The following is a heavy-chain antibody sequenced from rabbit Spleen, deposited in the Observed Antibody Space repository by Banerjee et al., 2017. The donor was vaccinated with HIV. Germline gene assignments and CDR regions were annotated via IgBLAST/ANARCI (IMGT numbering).Heavy chain of an antibody. Sequence: QEQLEESGGGLVQPEGSLTLTCKASGFSFSNYYYMCWVRQAPGKGLEWIGCIYTGSGGNTYYASWVNGRFTISKTSSTTVTLQMTSLTAADTATYFCAKDDGSVSAYDFNLWGPGTLVTVS. CDR3: AKDDGSVSAYDFNL. V-gene: IGHV1S45*01. J-gene: IGHJ4*01. CDR2: IYTGSGGNT. CDR1: GFSFSNYYY. D-gene: IGHD5-1*01.